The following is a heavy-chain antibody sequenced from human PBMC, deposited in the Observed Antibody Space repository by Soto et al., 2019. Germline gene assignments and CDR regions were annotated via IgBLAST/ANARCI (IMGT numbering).Heavy chain of an antibody. CDR3: AKDGRYSSSWLDY. CDR2: ISYDGSNK. Sequence: QVQLVESGGGMVQPGRSLRLSCAASGFTFSSYGIHWVRQSPGKGLEWVAVISYDGSNKYYADSVKGRFTISRDNSKNQLYLQMNSLRAEDTAVYYCAKDGRYSSSWLDYWGQGTLVPVSS. J-gene: IGHJ4*02. V-gene: IGHV3-30*18. CDR1: GFTFSSYG. D-gene: IGHD6-13*01.